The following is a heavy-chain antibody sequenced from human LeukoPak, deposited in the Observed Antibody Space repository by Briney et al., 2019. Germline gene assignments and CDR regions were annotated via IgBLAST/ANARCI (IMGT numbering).Heavy chain of an antibody. CDR2: INHSGST. J-gene: IGHJ3*02. D-gene: IGHD2-2*01. Sequence: SETLSLTCAVYGGSFSGYYWSWIRQPPGKGLEWIGEINHSGSTNYNPSLKSRVTISVDTSKNQFSLKLSSVTAADTAVYYCARQKCTSTSCLTKNAFDIWGQGTMVTVSS. CDR1: GGSFSGYY. CDR3: ARQKCTSTSCLTKNAFDI. V-gene: IGHV4-34*01.